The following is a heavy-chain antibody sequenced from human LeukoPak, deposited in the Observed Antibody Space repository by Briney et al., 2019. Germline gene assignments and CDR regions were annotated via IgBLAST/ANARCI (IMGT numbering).Heavy chain of an antibody. CDR2: ILYNSASK. V-gene: IGHV3-9*01. CDR3: ARGGYHAYYLDY. Sequence: GGSLRLSCTASGFTFGEYAMHWVRQVPGKGLEWVSGILYNSASKAYADSVKGRLTISRDNAKNTLYLQMNSLRAEDTAVHYCARGGYHAYYLDYWGQGSLVTVSS. CDR1: GFTFGEYA. J-gene: IGHJ4*02. D-gene: IGHD5-18*01.